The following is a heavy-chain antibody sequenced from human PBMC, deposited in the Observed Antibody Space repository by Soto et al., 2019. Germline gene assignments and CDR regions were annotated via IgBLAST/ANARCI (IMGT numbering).Heavy chain of an antibody. CDR2: IYYTGTT. V-gene: IGHV4-61*01. J-gene: IGHJ1*01. Sequence: SETLSLTCAVSGGSVNSGRYYWSWVRQPPGKGLEWIGYIYYTGTTKYNPSLKSRVTISVDTSKNQFSLKLSSVTAVDTAVYYCARSGSGSGWLGGQGTLVTVSS. D-gene: IGHD6-19*01. CDR1: GGSVNSGRYY. CDR3: ARSGSGSGWL.